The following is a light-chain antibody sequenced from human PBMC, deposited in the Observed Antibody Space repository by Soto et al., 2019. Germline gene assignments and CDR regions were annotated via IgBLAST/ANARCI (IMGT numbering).Light chain of an antibody. CDR3: QQANSLPWT. CDR1: QGISSW. CDR2: AAS. Sequence: DIQMTQSPSSVSASVGDRVTITCRASQGISSWLAWSQQKSGEAPKLLIYAASNLQSGVPSRFSGSGSGTDFTLTISSLQPEDFATYYCQQANSLPWTFGQGTKVEIK. J-gene: IGKJ1*01. V-gene: IGKV1-12*02.